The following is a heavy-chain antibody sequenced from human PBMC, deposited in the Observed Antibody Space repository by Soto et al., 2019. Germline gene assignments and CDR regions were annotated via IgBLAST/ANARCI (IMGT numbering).Heavy chain of an antibody. CDR1: SVSISSYY. CDR2: IDYSGST. V-gene: IGHV4-59*01. CDR3: ARSPVYCYGGTGYHDS. D-gene: IGHD3-9*01. J-gene: IGHJ4*02. Sequence: PSETLSLTCTVSSVSISSYYWSWIREPPGKGLEWIGYIDYSGSTSYSPSLNSRVSISVDTSKNQFSLKLRSVTAADTAVYYCARSPVYCYGGTGYHDSWGQGTLATVSS.